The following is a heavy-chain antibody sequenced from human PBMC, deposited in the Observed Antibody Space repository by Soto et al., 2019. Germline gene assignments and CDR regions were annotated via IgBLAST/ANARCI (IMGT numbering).Heavy chain of an antibody. CDR2: IYYSGST. Sequence: KPSETLSLTCTVSGASISSGDYYWSWIRQPPGKGLEWIGYIYYSGSTYYNPSLKSRLTISVDTSTNQFSLRLSSVTAADTAVYYCARGLRSLEYFDYWGQGTLVTVSS. J-gene: IGHJ4*02. CDR1: GASISSGDYY. V-gene: IGHV4-30-4*01. D-gene: IGHD3-3*01. CDR3: ARGLRSLEYFDY.